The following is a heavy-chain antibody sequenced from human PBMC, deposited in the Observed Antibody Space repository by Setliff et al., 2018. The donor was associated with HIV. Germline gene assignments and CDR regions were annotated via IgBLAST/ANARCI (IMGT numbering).Heavy chain of an antibody. Sequence: VASVKVSCKVSGYSLTELSIHWVRQAPGEGLERMGGFDPEDDETVYAEKFQGRVTMTEDTSTDTAYMALSSLRSEDTAMYYCATSGFYDILTGPTPGVFDIWGQGTMVTVSS. CDR3: ATSGFYDILTGPTPGVFDI. V-gene: IGHV1-24*01. D-gene: IGHD3-9*01. CDR1: GYSLTELS. J-gene: IGHJ3*02. CDR2: FDPEDDET.